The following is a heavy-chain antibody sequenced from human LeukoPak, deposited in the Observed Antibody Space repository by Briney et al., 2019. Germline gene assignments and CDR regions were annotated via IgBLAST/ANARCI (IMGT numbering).Heavy chain of an antibody. D-gene: IGHD5-12*01. CDR2: ISSSSSYI. CDR3: ARDGVVDIVATSYGMDV. Sequence: GGSLRLSCAASGFTFSSYSMNWVRQAPGKGLEWVSSISSSSSYIYYADSVKGRFTISRDNAKNSLYLQMNSLRAEDTAVYYCARDGVVDIVATSYGMDVWGQGTTVTVSS. J-gene: IGHJ6*02. CDR1: GFTFSSYS. V-gene: IGHV3-21*01.